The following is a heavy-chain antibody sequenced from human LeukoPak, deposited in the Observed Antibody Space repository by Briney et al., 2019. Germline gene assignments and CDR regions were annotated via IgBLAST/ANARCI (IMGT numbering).Heavy chain of an antibody. J-gene: IGHJ4*02. V-gene: IGHV4-34*01. CDR3: ARNYYYDSSGFPFDY. Sequence: SETLSLTCAAYGGSFSGYYWSWIRQPPGKGLEWIGEINHSGSTNYNPSLKSRVTISVDTSKNQFSLKLSSVTAADTAVYYCARNYYYDSSGFPFDYWGQGTLVTVSS. CDR1: GGSFSGYY. CDR2: INHSGST. D-gene: IGHD3-22*01.